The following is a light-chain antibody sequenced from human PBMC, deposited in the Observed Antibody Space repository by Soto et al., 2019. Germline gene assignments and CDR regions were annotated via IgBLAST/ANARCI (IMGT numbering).Light chain of an antibody. J-gene: IGKJ2*01. CDR2: DTS. CDR3: QHYNYWPYT. CDR1: QSVSNSF. Sequence: EIVMTQSPATLSVSPGGRATLSCTASQSVSNSFIAWYQQKPGQAPRLLIYDTSSRATGIPDRFSGSGSGTDFTLTISRLEPEDFSVYYCQHYNYWPYTFGQGTKVDIK. V-gene: IGKV3D-20*02.